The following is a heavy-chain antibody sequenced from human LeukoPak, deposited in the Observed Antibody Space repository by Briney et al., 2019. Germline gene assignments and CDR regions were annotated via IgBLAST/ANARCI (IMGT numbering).Heavy chain of an antibody. V-gene: IGHV3-23*01. CDR3: ATENPHNDY. J-gene: IGHJ4*02. Sequence: GGSLRLSCAVSGFTFSSYALSWVRQAPGRGLEWVSAISGSGDSTYYADSVKGRFTISRDNSKNTLYLQMNSLRAEDTALYYCATENPHNDYWGQGTLVTVSS. CDR1: GFTFSSYA. CDR2: ISGSGDST.